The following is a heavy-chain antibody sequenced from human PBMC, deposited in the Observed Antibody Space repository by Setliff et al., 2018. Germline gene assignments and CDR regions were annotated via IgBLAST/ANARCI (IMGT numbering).Heavy chain of an antibody. D-gene: IGHD2-21*02. J-gene: IGHJ4*02. CDR1: GGSISSSSYY. CDR3: ARQICSGGDCYPTSFHY. CDR2: IFYGGST. Sequence: SETLSLTCTVSGGSISSSSYYWGWIRQPPGRGLELIGSIFYGGSTYYNPSLKSRVTISVDTSKNQFSLKLSSVTAADTAVYYCARQICSGGDCYPTSFHYWGQGALVTVS. V-gene: IGHV4-39*07.